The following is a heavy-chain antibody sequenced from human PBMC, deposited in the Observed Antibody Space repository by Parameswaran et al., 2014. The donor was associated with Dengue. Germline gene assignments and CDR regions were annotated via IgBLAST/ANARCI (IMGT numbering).Heavy chain of an antibody. J-gene: IGHJ4*02. CDR3: ATDTNFWSGHFGGY. Sequence: WVRQAPGQGLEWMGGFDPEDGETIYAQKFQGRVTMTEDTSTDTAYMELSGLRSEDTAVYYCATDTNFWSGHFGGYWGQGTLVTVSS. D-gene: IGHD3-3*01. CDR2: FDPEDGET. V-gene: IGHV1-24*01.